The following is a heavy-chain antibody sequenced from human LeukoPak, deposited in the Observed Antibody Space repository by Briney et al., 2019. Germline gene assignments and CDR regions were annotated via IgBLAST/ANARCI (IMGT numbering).Heavy chain of an antibody. V-gene: IGHV1-46*01. CDR3: ARDRYDFWSGYRLMTYYYYYMDV. J-gene: IGHJ6*03. CDR1: GYTFTSYY. CDR2: INPSGGST. Sequence: ASVKVSCKASGYTFTSYYMHWVRQAPGQGLEWVGIINPSGGSTSYAQKFQGRVTMTRDMSTSTVYMELSSLRSEDTAVYYCARDRYDFWSGYRLMTYYYYYMDVWGKGTTVTVSS. D-gene: IGHD3-3*01.